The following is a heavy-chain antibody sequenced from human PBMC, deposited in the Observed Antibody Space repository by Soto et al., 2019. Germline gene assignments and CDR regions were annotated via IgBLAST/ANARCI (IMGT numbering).Heavy chain of an antibody. CDR1: NGSISSRSSY. CDR3: GGQHDGAKGYYFEN. D-gene: IGHD1-1*01. V-gene: IGHV4-39*01. Sequence: QLQLQESGSGLVKPSETLSLTCIVSNGSISSRSSYWGWIRQTPGKGLEWIGSIYYIGNTYYKPSLESRVTISIDTSKTQFSLTLKSVTAADTAVYFCGGQHDGAKGYYFENWGQGALVTVSS. CDR2: IYYIGNT. J-gene: IGHJ4*02.